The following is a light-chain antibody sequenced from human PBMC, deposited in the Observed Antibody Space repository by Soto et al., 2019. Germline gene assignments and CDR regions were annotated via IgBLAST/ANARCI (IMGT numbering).Light chain of an antibody. CDR3: QQYYGSPGIT. V-gene: IGKV3-20*01. CDR1: QSVSSNY. CDR2: GAS. Sequence: EIVVTQSPGARSVAPGEXXTRSGRGIQSVSSNYLAWYQQKPGQAPRLLIYGASSRATGIPDRFSGSGSGTDFTLTISRLEPEDFAVYYCQQYYGSPGITFGQGTRLAIK. J-gene: IGKJ5*01.